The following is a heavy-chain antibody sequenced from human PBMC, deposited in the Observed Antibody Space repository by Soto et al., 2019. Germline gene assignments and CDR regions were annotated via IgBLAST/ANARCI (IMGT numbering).Heavy chain of an antibody. CDR2: IYYSGST. D-gene: IGHD2-21*02. J-gene: IGHJ5*02. V-gene: IGHV4-30-4*01. CDR1: GGSISSGDYY. CDR3: ASAMVVTQNWFDP. Sequence: QVQLQESGPGLVKPSQTLSLTCTVSGGSISSGDYYWSWIRQPPGKGLEWIGYIYYSGSTYYNPSISSRVTXSXDXPMNPFPLKLSSVTAANTAVYSCASAMVVTQNWFDPRGQGTLVTVSS.